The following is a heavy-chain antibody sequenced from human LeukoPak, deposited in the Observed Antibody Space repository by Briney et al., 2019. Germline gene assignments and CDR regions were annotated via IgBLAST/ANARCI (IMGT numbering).Heavy chain of an antibody. D-gene: IGHD1-26*01. V-gene: IGHV3-33*08. Sequence: QPGGSLRLSCAVSEFTFSNYAMSWVRQAPGKGLEWVAVIWYDGSNKYYADSVKGRFTISRDNSKNTLYLQMNSLRAEDTAVYYCARDREDAFDIWGQGTMVTVSS. CDR3: ARDREDAFDI. CDR1: EFTFSNYA. CDR2: IWYDGSNK. J-gene: IGHJ3*02.